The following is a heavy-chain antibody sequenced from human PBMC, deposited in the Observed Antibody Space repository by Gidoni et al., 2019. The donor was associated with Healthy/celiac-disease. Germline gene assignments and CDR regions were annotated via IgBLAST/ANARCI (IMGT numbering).Heavy chain of an antibody. Sequence: EVQLVESGGGLVQPGRSLRLSCAASGFTFDDYAMHWVRQAPGKGLGWVSGISWNSGSIGYADSVKGRFTISRDNAKNSLYLQMNSLRAEDTALYYCTKDIISSGYEKVGFDYWGQGTLVTVSS. CDR2: ISWNSGSI. CDR3: TKDIISSGYEKVGFDY. J-gene: IGHJ4*02. V-gene: IGHV3-9*01. CDR1: GFTFDDYA. D-gene: IGHD5-12*01.